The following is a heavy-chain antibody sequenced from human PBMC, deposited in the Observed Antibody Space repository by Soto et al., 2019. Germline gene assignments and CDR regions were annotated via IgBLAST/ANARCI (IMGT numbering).Heavy chain of an antibody. CDR3: ARDIDVWTGYFFDN. CDR2: ISGYNGDTNT. D-gene: IGHD3-3*01. CDR1: GYIFTNYA. V-gene: IGHV1-18*01. Sequence: QVQLVQSAAEVRKPGASVKVSCKASGYIFTNYAISWVRQAPGQGPEWMGWISGYNGDTNTHYSQKFQGRVTMTTDMYTSPAYMELRSLRSDDPAVYYCARDIDVWTGYFFDNWGQGALVTVST. J-gene: IGHJ4*02.